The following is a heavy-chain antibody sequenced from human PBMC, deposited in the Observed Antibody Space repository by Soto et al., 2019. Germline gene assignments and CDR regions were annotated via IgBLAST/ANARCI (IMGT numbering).Heavy chain of an antibody. D-gene: IGHD3-3*02. CDR3: ARHRDSSIFYYYTMDV. J-gene: IGHJ6*02. CDR2: IDPSDSYT. CDR1: GYHFTSYW. Sequence: EVQLVQSGAEVKKPGESVRISCKGSGYHFTSYWITWVRQMPGKGLEWMGRIDPSDSYTNYNPSFEGHVTISADTSISTAYLQWSSLEASETAMYYCARHRDSSIFYYYTMDVWGQGTTVTVSS. V-gene: IGHV5-10-1*03.